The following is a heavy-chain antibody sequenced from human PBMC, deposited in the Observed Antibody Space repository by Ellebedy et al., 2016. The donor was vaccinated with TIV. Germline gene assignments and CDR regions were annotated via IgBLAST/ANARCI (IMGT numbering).Heavy chain of an antibody. Sequence: SETLSLTXTVSGGSVSSGSYYWSWIRQPPGKGLEWIGYIYYSGSTNYNPSLKSRVTISVDTSKNQFSLKLSSVTAADTAVYYCARDLGVSDYWGQGTLVTVSS. CDR2: IYYSGST. CDR1: GGSVSSGSYY. J-gene: IGHJ4*02. D-gene: IGHD2-21*01. CDR3: ARDLGVSDY. V-gene: IGHV4-61*01.